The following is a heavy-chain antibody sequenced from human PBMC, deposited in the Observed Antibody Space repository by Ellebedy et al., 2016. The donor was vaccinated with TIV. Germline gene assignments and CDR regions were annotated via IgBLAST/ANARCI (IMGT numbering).Heavy chain of an antibody. CDR1: GYTFTSYY. CDR3: ARDHPTVLYYFDY. V-gene: IGHV1-46*01. CDR2: INPSGCST. J-gene: IGHJ4*02. D-gene: IGHD4-17*01. Sequence: AASVKVSCKASGYTFTSYYMHWVRQAPGQGLEWMGIINPSGCSTSYAQKFQGRVTITRDTSASTAYMELSSLRSEDTAVYYCARDHPTVLYYFDYWGQGTLVTVSS.